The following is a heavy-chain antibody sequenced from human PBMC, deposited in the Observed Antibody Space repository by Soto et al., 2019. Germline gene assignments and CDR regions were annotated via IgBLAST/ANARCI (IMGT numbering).Heavy chain of an antibody. CDR2: ISSSSSYI. V-gene: IGHV3-21*01. D-gene: IGHD2-2*01. CDR3: ARAPEPYCSSTSCPQLHYGMDV. J-gene: IGHJ6*02. CDR1: GFTFSSYS. Sequence: EVQLVESGGGLVKPGGSLRLSCAASGFTFSSYSMNWVRQAPGKGLEWVSSISSSSSYIYYADSVKGRFTISRDNAKNSLYLQMNSLRAEDTAVYYCARAPEPYCSSTSCPQLHYGMDVWGQGTTVTVSS.